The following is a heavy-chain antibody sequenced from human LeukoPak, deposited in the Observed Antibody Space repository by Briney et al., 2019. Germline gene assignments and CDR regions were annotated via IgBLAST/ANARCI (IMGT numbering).Heavy chain of an antibody. CDR3: ARGGASGPDRLDA. CDR2: ISGYNGIT. V-gene: IGHV1-18*01. CDR1: GFRFTSYG. J-gene: IGHJ6*02. D-gene: IGHD6-25*01. Sequence: ASVKVSCKAFGFRFTSYGFTWVRQAPGQGVEWMGWISGYNGITNYAQNLQGGVTMTTDTSTTTVYMKLRSLRPDDTAIYFCARGGASGPDRLDAWGQGTTVIASS.